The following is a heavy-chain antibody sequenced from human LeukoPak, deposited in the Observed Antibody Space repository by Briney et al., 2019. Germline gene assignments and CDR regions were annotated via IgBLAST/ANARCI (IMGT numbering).Heavy chain of an antibody. Sequence: SETLSLTCAVYGGSFSDYSWTWIRQPPGKGLEWIGEINHSGGTNHNPSLMSRVIMSVDTSKNQISLKVSSVTAADTAVYYCARAGRYCSGGSCHHWYFDLWGRGTLVTVSS. CDR3: ARAGRYCSGGSCHHWYFDL. CDR1: GGSFSDYS. V-gene: IGHV4-34*01. CDR2: INHSGGT. D-gene: IGHD2-15*01. J-gene: IGHJ2*01.